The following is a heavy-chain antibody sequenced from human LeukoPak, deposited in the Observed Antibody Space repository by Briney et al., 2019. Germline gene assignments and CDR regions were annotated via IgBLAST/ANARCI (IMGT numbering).Heavy chain of an antibody. CDR2: ISGSGGST. CDR3: AKSYASGSFYDY. D-gene: IGHD3-10*01. J-gene: IGHJ4*02. CDR1: GFTFSNYA. Sequence: GGSLRLSCTASGFTFSNYAMTWVRQAPGKGLEWVSAISGSGGSTFYADSVKGRFTISRDNSKNTVSLQMNNLRADDTAVYYCAKSYASGSFYDYWGQGTLVTVSS. V-gene: IGHV3-23*01.